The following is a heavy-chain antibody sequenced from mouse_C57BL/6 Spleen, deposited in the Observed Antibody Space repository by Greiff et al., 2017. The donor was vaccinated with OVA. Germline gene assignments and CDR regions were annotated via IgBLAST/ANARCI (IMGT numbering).Heavy chain of an antibody. CDR3: ARRGTGNDY. CDR2: ISSGGSYT. D-gene: IGHD4-1*01. J-gene: IGHJ2*01. Sequence: EVQLVESGGDLVKPGGSLKLSCAASGFTFSSYGMSWVRQTPDKRLEWVATISSGGSYTYYPDSAKGRFTISRDNAKNTLYLQMSSRKSEDTAMYYCARRGTGNDYWGQGTTLTVSS. V-gene: IGHV5-6*01. CDR1: GFTFSSYG.